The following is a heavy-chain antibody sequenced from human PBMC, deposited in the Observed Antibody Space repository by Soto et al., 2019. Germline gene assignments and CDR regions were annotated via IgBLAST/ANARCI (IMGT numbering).Heavy chain of an antibody. D-gene: IGHD4-4*01. J-gene: IGHJ4*02. Sequence: EVQLVESGGGLVQPGGSLRLSCAAAGCTVSSSYMSWVRQAPGKGLEWVSVVYTGGSTYYADSVKGRFTISRDNPKNTLYLQMNSLRAEDTAVYYCARDSYSKYWGQGTLVTVSS. CDR1: GCTVSSSY. CDR2: VYTGGST. CDR3: ARDSYSKY. V-gene: IGHV3-66*01.